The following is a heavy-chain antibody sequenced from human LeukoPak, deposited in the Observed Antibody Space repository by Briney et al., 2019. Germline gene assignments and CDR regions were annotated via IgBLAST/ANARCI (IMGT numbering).Heavy chain of an antibody. J-gene: IGHJ4*02. CDR3: AREPLSSGYYSDY. D-gene: IGHD3-22*01. CDR1: GGSISSYY. V-gene: IGHV4-4*07. Sequence: PSETLSLTCTVSGGSISSYYWSWIRQPAGKGLEWIGRIYTSGSTNYNPSLKGRVTISVDKSKNQFSLKLSSVTAAGTAVYYCAREPLSSGYYSDYWGQGTLVTVSS. CDR2: IYTSGST.